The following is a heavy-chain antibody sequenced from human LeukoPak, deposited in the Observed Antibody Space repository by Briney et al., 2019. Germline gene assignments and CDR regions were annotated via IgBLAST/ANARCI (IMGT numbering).Heavy chain of an antibody. Sequence: SETLSLTCLVSSGSVSSYYWTWIRQPPGKGLEWIGYIYHTGSNNYSPSLESRVTMYVDTSKNQLSLKLSSVTAADTAMCYCARARYTNSWYAVDIWGQGTMVTVSS. J-gene: IGHJ3*02. CDR2: IYHTGSN. D-gene: IGHD6-13*01. CDR1: SGSVSSYY. CDR3: ARARYTNSWYAVDI. V-gene: IGHV4-59*08.